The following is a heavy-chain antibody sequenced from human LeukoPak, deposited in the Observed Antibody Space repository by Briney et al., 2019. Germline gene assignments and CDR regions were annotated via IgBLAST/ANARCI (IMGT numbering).Heavy chain of an antibody. CDR2: INPNSGGT. D-gene: IGHD3-3*01. V-gene: IGHV1-2*02. CDR1: GYTFTGYY. J-gene: IGHJ3*02. CDR3: ASQSRIITIFGVVMTAHAFDI. Sequence: ASVKVSCKASGYTFTGYYMHWVRQAPGQGLEWMGWINPNSGGTNYAQKFQGRVTMTRDTSISTAYMELSRLRSDDTAVYYGASQSRIITIFGVVMTAHAFDIWGQGTMVTVSS.